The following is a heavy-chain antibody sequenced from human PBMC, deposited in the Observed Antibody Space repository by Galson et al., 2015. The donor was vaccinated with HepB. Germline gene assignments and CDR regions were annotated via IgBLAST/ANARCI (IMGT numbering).Heavy chain of an antibody. CDR3: AGAIVGTTSGWFDP. J-gene: IGHJ5*02. V-gene: IGHV3-53*01. CDR2: IYSDGST. Sequence: SLRLSCAASGFTVSNNYMSWVRQAPGKGLEWVSVIYSDGSTYYADSVKGRFTISRGNSKNTLSLQMNSLRAEDTAVYYCAGAIVGTTSGWFDPWGQGTLVTVSS. D-gene: IGHD1-26*01. CDR1: GFTVSNNY.